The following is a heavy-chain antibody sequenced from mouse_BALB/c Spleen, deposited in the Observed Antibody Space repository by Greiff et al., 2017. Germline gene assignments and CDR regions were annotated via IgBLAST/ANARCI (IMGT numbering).Heavy chain of an antibody. D-gene: IGHD2-4*01. Sequence: EVHLVESGGGLVQPGGSLKLSCAASGFTFSSYTMSWVRQTPEKRLEWVTYISNGGGSTYYPDTVKGRFTISRDNAKNTLYLQMSSLKSEDTAMYYCASSMITTPFAYWGQGTLVTVSA. CDR2: ISNGGGST. CDR1: GFTFSSYT. J-gene: IGHJ3*01. V-gene: IGHV5-12-2*01. CDR3: ASSMITTPFAY.